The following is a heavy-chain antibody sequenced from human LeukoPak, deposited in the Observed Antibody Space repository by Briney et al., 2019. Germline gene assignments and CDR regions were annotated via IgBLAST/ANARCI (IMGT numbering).Heavy chain of an antibody. Sequence: GGSLRLSCAASGFTVSSNYMSWVRQAPGKGLEWVSVIYSGGSTYYADSVKGRFTISRDNSKNTLYLQMNSLRAEDTAVYYCARVWFGEPGSWFDPWGQGTLVTVSS. V-gene: IGHV3-66*01. CDR3: ARVWFGEPGSWFDP. CDR2: IYSGGST. CDR1: GFTVSSNY. J-gene: IGHJ5*02. D-gene: IGHD3-10*01.